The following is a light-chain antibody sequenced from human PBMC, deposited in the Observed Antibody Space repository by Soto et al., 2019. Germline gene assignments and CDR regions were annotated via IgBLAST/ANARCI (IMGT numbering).Light chain of an antibody. CDR3: AAWDDSLSRVV. CDR2: RNT. CDR1: SSNIGAGYE. V-gene: IGLV1-40*01. J-gene: IGLJ3*02. Sequence: QSVLTQPPSVSGAPGQRVTISCIGGSSNIGAGYEVHWYQQLPGTVPKLLIYRNTYRPSGVPDRFSGSKSDTSASLAISGLRSEDEADYFCAAWDDSLSRVVFGGGTKVTVL.